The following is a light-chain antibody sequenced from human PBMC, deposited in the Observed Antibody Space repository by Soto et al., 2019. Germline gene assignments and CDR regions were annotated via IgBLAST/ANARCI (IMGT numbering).Light chain of an antibody. J-gene: IGLJ1*01. CDR3: CSYAGSSFYV. CDR1: SSDVGSYNL. CDR2: EGS. Sequence: QSALTQPASVSGSPGQSITISCTGTSSDVGSYNLVSWYQQHPGKAPKLMIYEGSKRPSGVSNRFSGSKSGNTASLTISGLQAEDEADYYCCSYAGSSFYVLGTGTKVTV. V-gene: IGLV2-23*01.